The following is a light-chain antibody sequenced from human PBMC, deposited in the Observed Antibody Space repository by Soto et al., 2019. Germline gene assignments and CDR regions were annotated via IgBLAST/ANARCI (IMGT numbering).Light chain of an antibody. CDR1: QSVSSN. CDR2: GAS. Sequence: VLTQSPATLSVSPGERATLSCRASQSVSSNLAWYQQKPGQAPRLLIYGASTRATGIPARFSGSGSGTEFNLTISSLQSEDFGVYYCQQYNNWPRATFGGGTKVDIK. J-gene: IGKJ4*01. CDR3: QQYNNWPRAT. V-gene: IGKV3-15*01.